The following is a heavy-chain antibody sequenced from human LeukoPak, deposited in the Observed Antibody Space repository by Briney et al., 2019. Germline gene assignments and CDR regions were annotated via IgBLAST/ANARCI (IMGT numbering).Heavy chain of an antibody. CDR2: INPSGGST. CDR1: GYTFTGYY. CDR3: ARGHVLRYFDWLGGGRGYHPSSFDP. V-gene: IGHV1-46*01. D-gene: IGHD3-9*01. Sequence: ASVKVSCKASGYTFTGYYMHWVRQAPGQGLEWMGIINPSGGSTSYAQKFQGRATMTRDTSTSTVYMELSSLRSEDTAVYYCARGHVLRYFDWLGGGRGYHPSSFDPWGQGTLVTVSS. J-gene: IGHJ5*02.